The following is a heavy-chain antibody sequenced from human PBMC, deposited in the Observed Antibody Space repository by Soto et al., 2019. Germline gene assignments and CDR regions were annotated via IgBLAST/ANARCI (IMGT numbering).Heavy chain of an antibody. J-gene: IGHJ4*02. CDR3: ARITRSGSYRYYFDY. CDR2: ISAYNGNT. Sequence: ASVKVSCKASGYTFTSYGISWVRQAPGQGLEWMGWISAYNGNTNYAQKLQGRVTMTTDASTSTAYMELRSLRSDDTAVYYCARITRSGSYRYYFDYWGQGTLVTVSS. V-gene: IGHV1-18*01. CDR1: GYTFTSYG. D-gene: IGHD1-26*01.